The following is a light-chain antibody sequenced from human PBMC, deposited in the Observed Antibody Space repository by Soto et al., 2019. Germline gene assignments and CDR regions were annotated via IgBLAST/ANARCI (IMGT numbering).Light chain of an antibody. V-gene: IGLV2-14*03. CDR3: TSWTTSTTMI. CDR1: SSDIGAYNF. J-gene: IGLJ2*01. Sequence: QSVLTQPASVSGSPGQSITISCTGTSSDIGAYNFVSWYQQHPGKATKLMLYDVNIRPSGVSNRFSGSKSGNTASLTISGLQAEDEADYYCTSWTTSTTMIFGGGTKGTVL. CDR2: DVN.